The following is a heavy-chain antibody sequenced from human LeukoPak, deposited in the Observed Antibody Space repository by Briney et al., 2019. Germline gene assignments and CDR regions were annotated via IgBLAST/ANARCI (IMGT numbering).Heavy chain of an antibody. CDR3: ARYCSSTSCYSWWFDP. V-gene: IGHV3-11*01. Sequence: PGGSLRLSCAASGFTFSDYYMSWIRQAPGKGLEWVSYISSSGSTIYYADYVKGRFTISRDNAKNSLYLQMNSLRAEDTAVYYCARYCSSTSCYSWWFDPWGQGTLVTVSS. CDR1: GFTFSDYY. CDR2: ISSSGSTI. J-gene: IGHJ5*02. D-gene: IGHD2-2*01.